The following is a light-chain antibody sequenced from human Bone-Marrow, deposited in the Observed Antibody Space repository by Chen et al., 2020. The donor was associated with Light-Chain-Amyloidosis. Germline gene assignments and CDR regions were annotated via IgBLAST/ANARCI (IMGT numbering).Light chain of an antibody. Sequence: QSALTQPASVPGSPGQSITISCTGTSGDVGSFNLVSWYQQHPGKAPKPMIYEVNTRPSGVSNRFSGSKSGNTASLTISGLQAEDEADYYCCSYAGSNTYVFGTETKVTVL. J-gene: IGLJ1*01. CDR1: SGDVGSFNL. V-gene: IGLV2-23*02. CDR3: CSYAGSNTYV. CDR2: EVN.